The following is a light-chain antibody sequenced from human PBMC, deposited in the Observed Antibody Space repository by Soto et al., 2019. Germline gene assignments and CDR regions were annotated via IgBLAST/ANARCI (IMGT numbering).Light chain of an antibody. CDR1: QSVSSSY. V-gene: IGKV3-20*01. J-gene: IGKJ4*01. Sequence: EIVLTQSPGTLSLSPGERATLSCRASQSVSSSYLAWYQQKPGQAPRLLIYGASSKAPAIPDRFSRSGSGTDFTLTISRLEPEDFSVYYCQQYGSSPLTFGGGTRVEIK. CDR2: GAS. CDR3: QQYGSSPLT.